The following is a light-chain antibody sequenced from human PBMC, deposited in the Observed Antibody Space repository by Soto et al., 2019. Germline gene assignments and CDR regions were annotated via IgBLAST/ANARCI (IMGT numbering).Light chain of an antibody. CDR3: QQYCSSPRT. Sequence: EIVLTQSPGTLSLSPGERATLSCRASQSVSSSYLAWYQQKPGQAPRLLIYGASSRATGIPDRFSGSGSGTDFTLTISRLEPEDVAVYYCQQYCSSPRTFGPGTKVDIK. J-gene: IGKJ3*01. V-gene: IGKV3-20*01. CDR1: QSVSSSY. CDR2: GAS.